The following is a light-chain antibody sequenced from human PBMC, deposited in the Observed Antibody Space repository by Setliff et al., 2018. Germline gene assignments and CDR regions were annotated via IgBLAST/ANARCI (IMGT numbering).Light chain of an antibody. J-gene: IGLJ2*01. CDR1: NSDVGGYNY. Sequence: QSVLTQPAAMSGSPGQSIAISCAGTNSDVGGYNYVSWYQQHPNKAPKLLIYEVTKRPSGVSDRFSGSKSGNAASLTISGLQAEDEADYYCLSYTSETTHALFAGGTK. CDR2: EVT. CDR3: LSYTSETTHAL. V-gene: IGLV2-14*03.